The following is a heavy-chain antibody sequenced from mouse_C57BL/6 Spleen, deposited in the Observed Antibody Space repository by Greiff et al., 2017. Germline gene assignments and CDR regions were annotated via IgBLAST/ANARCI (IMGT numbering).Heavy chain of an antibody. V-gene: IGHV1-4*01. CDR2: INPSSGYT. J-gene: IGHJ4*01. CDR3: AKDYDSSPYYAMDY. D-gene: IGHD1-1*01. Sequence: QVQLQQSGAELARPGASVKMSCKASGYTFTSYTMHWVKQRPGQGLEWIGYINPSSGYTKYNQKFKDKATLTADKSSSTAYMQLSSLTSEDSAVYYCAKDYDSSPYYAMDYGGKGTSVTVS. CDR1: GYTFTSYT.